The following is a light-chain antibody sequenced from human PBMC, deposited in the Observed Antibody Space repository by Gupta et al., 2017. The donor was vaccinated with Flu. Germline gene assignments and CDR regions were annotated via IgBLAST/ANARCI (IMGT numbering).Light chain of an antibody. J-gene: IGLJ1*01. CDR3: QSYDSSLGGYV. V-gene: IGLV1-40*01. CDR1: SSNIGSGYD. Sequence: QPVLTQPPSVSVAPGQRVTISRTGRSSNIGSGYDVHRFQPLPATAPKLLTYGNSNRPSGVPDRSSGSKSGTSASLAITGLQAGDEADYYFQSYDSSLGGYVFGTGTKVTVL. CDR2: GNS.